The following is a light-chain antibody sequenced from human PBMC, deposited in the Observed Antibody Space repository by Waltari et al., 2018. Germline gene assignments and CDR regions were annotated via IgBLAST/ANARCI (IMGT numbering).Light chain of an antibody. CDR1: SGSIASNN. Sequence: NFMLTQPHSVSESPGKTLTISCTRSSGSIASNNVQWYQQRPGRAPITVIYEDNERPSGVPDRFSGSIDSSSNSASLTISGLKTEDEADYYCQSYNSSNVIFGGGTKLTVL. CDR3: QSYNSSNVI. J-gene: IGLJ2*01. CDR2: EDN. V-gene: IGLV6-57*04.